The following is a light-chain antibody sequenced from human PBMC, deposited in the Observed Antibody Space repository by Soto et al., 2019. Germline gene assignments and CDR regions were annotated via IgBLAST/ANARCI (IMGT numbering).Light chain of an antibody. J-gene: IGKJ5*01. Sequence: DIHMTQSPSTLSASVGDRVTITCRASQSISSWLAWYQQKPGKAPKLLIYDASTLQSGVPSRFSGSGSGTDFNLKISRLQHEDVDNYYCQKYDSATIPFGKGTRLEI. CDR3: QKYDSATIP. CDR2: DAS. V-gene: IGKV1-27*01. CDR1: QSISSW.